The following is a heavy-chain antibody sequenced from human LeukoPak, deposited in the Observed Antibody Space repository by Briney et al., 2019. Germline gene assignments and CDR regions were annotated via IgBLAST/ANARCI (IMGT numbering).Heavy chain of an antibody. Sequence: GRSLRLSCTASGFTFGDYAMSWFRQAPGKGLEWVGFIRSKAYGGTTEYAASVKGRFTISRDDSKSIAYLQMNSPKTEDTAVYYCTRAYSSGWYVSWFDPWGQGTLVTVSS. D-gene: IGHD6-19*01. V-gene: IGHV3-49*03. CDR1: GFTFGDYA. CDR2: IRSKAYGGTT. J-gene: IGHJ5*02. CDR3: TRAYSSGWYVSWFDP.